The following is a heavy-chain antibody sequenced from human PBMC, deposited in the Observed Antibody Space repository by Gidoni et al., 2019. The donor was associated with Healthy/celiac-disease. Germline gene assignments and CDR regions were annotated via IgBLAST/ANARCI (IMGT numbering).Heavy chain of an antibody. CDR1: RASIRSRGYY. Sequence: QVQLHESSPGLVTPSQTLSLACTVARASIRSRGYYWSWMLQHPGKGMEWSGYIYYSGSTYYNPALKSRVTISVDTSKNQFSLKLSSVNAADTAVYYCERDLNSEGGNYYYYGMDVWGQGTTVTVSS. V-gene: IGHV4-31*03. CDR2: IYYSGST. CDR3: ERDLNSEGGNYYYYGMDV. D-gene: IGHD1-26*01. J-gene: IGHJ6*02.